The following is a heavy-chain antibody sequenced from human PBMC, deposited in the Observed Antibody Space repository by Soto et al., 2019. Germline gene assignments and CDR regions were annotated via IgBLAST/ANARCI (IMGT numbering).Heavy chain of an antibody. CDR2: ISGSGGST. Sequence: EVQLLESGGGLVQPGGSLRLSCAASGFTFSSYAMSWVRQAPGKGLEWVSAISGSGGSTYYADSVKGRFTISRDNSKNTLYLQMNSLRAEDTAVYYCAKDLWRIVVVPAAIPDTFDYWGQGTLVTVSS. CDR3: AKDLWRIVVVPAAIPDTFDY. CDR1: GFTFSSYA. D-gene: IGHD2-2*02. V-gene: IGHV3-23*01. J-gene: IGHJ4*02.